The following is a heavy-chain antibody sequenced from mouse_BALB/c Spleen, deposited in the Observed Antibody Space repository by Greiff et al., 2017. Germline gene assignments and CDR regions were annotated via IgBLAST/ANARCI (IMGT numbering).Heavy chain of an antibody. CDR2: IYPSDSYT. V-gene: IGHV1-69*02. CDR3: TCTMITTAMDY. Sequence: QVQLQQPGAELVRPGASVKLSCKASGYTFTSYWINWVKQRPGQGLEWIGNIYPSDSYTNYNQKFKDKATLTVAKSSSTAYMQLSSPTSEDSAVYYYTCTMITTAMDYWGQGTSVTVSS. D-gene: IGHD2-4*01. J-gene: IGHJ4*01. CDR1: GYTFTSYW.